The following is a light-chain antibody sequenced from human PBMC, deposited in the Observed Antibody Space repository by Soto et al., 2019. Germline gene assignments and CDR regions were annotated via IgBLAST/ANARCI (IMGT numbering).Light chain of an antibody. CDR3: SSYTGSSTLVV. V-gene: IGLV2-14*01. CDR1: SSDVGGYNY. CDR2: EVS. J-gene: IGLJ2*01. Sequence: QSALTQPASVSGSPGQSITISCTGTSSDVGGYNYVSWYQQHPGKAPKLMIYEVSNRPSGVSNRFSGSKSGNTASLPISGLQAEDEADYYCSSYTGSSTLVVFGGGTQLTVL.